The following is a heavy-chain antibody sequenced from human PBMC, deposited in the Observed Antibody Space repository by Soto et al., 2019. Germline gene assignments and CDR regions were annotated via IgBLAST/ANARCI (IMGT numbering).Heavy chain of an antibody. J-gene: IGHJ6*02. V-gene: IGHV3-30*03. CDR2: ISYDGTDK. CDR1: EFTFSGYV. CDR3: ASAWSYGMDV. D-gene: IGHD2-15*01. Sequence: QVQLVESGGGVVQPGSSLRLSCEASEFTFSGYVIHWVRQAPGKGLAWVALISYDGTDKYYADSVKGRFTVSRDNSKSTLYLGMSSLTTEDTAVYYCASAWSYGMDVWGQGTTVTVSS.